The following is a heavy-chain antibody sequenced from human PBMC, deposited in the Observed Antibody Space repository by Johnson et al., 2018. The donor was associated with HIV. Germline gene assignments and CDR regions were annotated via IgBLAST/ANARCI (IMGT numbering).Heavy chain of an antibody. CDR3: ARVIDQYFDSILDDAFDI. V-gene: IGHV3-11*04. CDR1: AFTVSHNY. CDR2: MSSSGSTI. J-gene: IGHJ3*02. D-gene: IGHD3-22*01. Sequence: QVQSVETGGGLIQPGGSLRLSCAASAFTVSHNYMSWVRQAPGKGLEWISYMSSSGSTIYYAASVKGRITISRDNAKNSLYLQMNSLRDEDTAVYYCARVIDQYFDSILDDAFDIWGQGTLVTVSS.